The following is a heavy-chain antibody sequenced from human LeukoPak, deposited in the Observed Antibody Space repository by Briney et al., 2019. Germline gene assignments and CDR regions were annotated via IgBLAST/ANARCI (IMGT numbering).Heavy chain of an antibody. Sequence: ASVKVSCKASGYTFTSYGISWVRQAPGQGLEWMGWISAYNGNTNYAQKLQGRVTMTTDTSTGTAYMELRSLRSDDTAVYYCARVGANWNEDYYYYGMDVWGQGTTVTVSS. V-gene: IGHV1-18*01. CDR2: ISAYNGNT. D-gene: IGHD1-20*01. J-gene: IGHJ6*02. CDR1: GYTFTSYG. CDR3: ARVGANWNEDYYYYGMDV.